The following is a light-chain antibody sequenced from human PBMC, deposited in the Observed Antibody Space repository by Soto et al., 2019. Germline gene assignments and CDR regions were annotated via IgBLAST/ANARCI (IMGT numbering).Light chain of an antibody. CDR3: PQGHSTPYT. V-gene: IGKV1-39*01. Sequence: DIQMTQSPYSLSASVCDSVTITCRASQNFRTYLNWYQQKPGRAPKLLIHSASALLSGVPSRFSGSGSGTEFTLPMSSLQPEDLSTYYCPQGHSTPYTFGQGTKVAIK. CDR2: SAS. J-gene: IGKJ2*01. CDR1: QNFRTY.